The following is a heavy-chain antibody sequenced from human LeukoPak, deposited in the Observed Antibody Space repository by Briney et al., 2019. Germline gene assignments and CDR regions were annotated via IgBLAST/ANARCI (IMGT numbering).Heavy chain of an antibody. V-gene: IGHV3-48*03. CDR3: VSDAFDI. CDR1: GLTSSNFK. CDR2: ISSSGSAI. Sequence: PGGPLGLSGPAPGLTSSNFKLTGAGQPPEKGLELVSYISSSGSAIYYGDSVKGRFTISRDNAKNSLYLQMNNLRAEDTAVYYCVSDAFDIWGQGTMVTVSS. J-gene: IGHJ3*02.